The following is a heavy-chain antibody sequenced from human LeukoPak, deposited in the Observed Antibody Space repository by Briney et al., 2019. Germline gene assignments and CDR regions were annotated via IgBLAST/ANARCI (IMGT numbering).Heavy chain of an antibody. J-gene: IGHJ6*03. Sequence: SVKVSCKASGGTFSSYAISWVRQAPGQGLEWMGGIIPIFGTANYAQKFQGRVTITADESTSTAYMELSSLRSEDTAVYYCARIVVVPAARTYYYYYMDVWGKGTTVTVSS. CDR1: GGTFSSYA. CDR3: ARIVVVPAARTYYYYYMDV. D-gene: IGHD2-2*01. V-gene: IGHV1-69*13. CDR2: IIPIFGTA.